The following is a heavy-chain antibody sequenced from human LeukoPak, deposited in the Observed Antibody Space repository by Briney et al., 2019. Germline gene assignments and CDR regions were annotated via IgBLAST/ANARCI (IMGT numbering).Heavy chain of an antibody. Sequence: PGGSLRLSCAASGFTFSNAWMSWVRQAPGKGLEWVGRIKSKTDGGTTDYAAPVKGRFTISRDDSKNTLYLQMNSLKTEDTAVYYCTPPPDSPIFGVPNWFDPWGQGTLVTVSS. J-gene: IGHJ5*02. CDR1: GFTFSNAW. CDR2: IKSKTDGGTT. D-gene: IGHD3-3*01. CDR3: TPPPDSPIFGVPNWFDP. V-gene: IGHV3-15*01.